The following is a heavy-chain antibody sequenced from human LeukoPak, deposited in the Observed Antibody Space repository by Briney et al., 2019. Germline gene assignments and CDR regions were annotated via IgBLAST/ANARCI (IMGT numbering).Heavy chain of an antibody. CDR1: GFTFSGYP. CDR3: ARDLSPTVTPNDAFDI. Sequence: GGSLRLSCEASGFTFSGYPMHWVRQAPGKGLESVSSISSNGGSTYYANSVKGRFTISRDNSKNTLFLQMGSLRAEDMAVYYCARDLSPTVTPNDAFDIWGQGTMVTVSS. CDR2: ISSNGGST. D-gene: IGHD4-17*01. J-gene: IGHJ3*02. V-gene: IGHV3-64*01.